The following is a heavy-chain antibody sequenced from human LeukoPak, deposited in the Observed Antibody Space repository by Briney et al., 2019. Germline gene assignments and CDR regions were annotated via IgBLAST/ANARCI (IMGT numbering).Heavy chain of an antibody. D-gene: IGHD2-2*01. CDR1: GGSISSGDYY. V-gene: IGHV2-70*16. CDR3: TRILGFCQSASCYTDFDF. J-gene: IGHJ4*02. Sequence: TLSLTCTVSGGSISSGDYYWSWIRQPPGKGLEWLARIDWDGDTFYSSSLKHRLTVSKDTSKNQVVPRMTNMDPVDTATYYCTRILGFCQSASCYTDFDFWGQGALVTVSS. CDR2: IDWDGDT.